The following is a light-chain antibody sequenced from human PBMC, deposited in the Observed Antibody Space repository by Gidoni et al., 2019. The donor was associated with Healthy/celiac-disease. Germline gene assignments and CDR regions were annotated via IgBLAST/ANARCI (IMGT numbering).Light chain of an antibody. CDR2: GAS. CDR3: QQYGSSPWT. Sequence: SVLLQSPGTLSLSSGERATRSCSASQSVSSSYLAWYQETPGQAPRRRTYGASSRATGNPDRFSGSGFGRDFTLTISRLEPEDFEVYYCQQYGSSPWTFXQXTKVEIK. J-gene: IGKJ1*01. CDR1: QSVSSSY. V-gene: IGKV3-20*01.